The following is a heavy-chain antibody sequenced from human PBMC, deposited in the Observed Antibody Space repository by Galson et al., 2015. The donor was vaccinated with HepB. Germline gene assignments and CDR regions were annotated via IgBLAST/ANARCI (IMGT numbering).Heavy chain of an antibody. Sequence: LRLSCAASGFTFGSYAMHWVRQAPGKGLEWVAVISYDGSNKYYADSVKGRFTISRDNSKNTLYLQMNSLRAEDTAVCYCARVLAYEYIAAAGRYLGIWDYYGMDVWGQGTTVTVSS. CDR1: GFTFGSYA. J-gene: IGHJ6*02. D-gene: IGHD6-13*01. CDR2: ISYDGSNK. CDR3: ARVLAYEYIAAAGRYLGIWDYYGMDV. V-gene: IGHV3-30-3*01.